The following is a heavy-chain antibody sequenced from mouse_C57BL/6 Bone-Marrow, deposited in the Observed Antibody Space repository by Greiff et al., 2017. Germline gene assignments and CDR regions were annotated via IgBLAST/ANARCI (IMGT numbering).Heavy chain of an antibody. D-gene: IGHD1-1*01. Sequence: VQLQQSGAELVKPGASVKMSCQASGYTFTSYWITWVKQRPGQGLEWIGDIYPGSGSTNYNEKFKSKATLIVDTSSSTAYMQLSSLTSEDSAVYYWAREGTVVPHYYAMDYWGQGTSVTVSS. V-gene: IGHV1-55*01. CDR1: GYTFTSYW. CDR3: AREGTVVPHYYAMDY. CDR2: IYPGSGST. J-gene: IGHJ4*01.